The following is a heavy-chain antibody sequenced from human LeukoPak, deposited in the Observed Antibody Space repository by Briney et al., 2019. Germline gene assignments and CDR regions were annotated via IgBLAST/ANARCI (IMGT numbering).Heavy chain of an antibody. V-gene: IGHV1-24*01. Sequence: ASVKVSCKVSGYTLTELSMHWVRQAPGKGLEWMGGFDPEDGETIYAQKFQGRVTMTEDTSTDTAYMELSSLRSEDTAVYYCATARYGSGCYEFDYWGQGTLVTVSS. CDR2: FDPEDGET. CDR3: ATARYGSGCYEFDY. D-gene: IGHD3-10*01. CDR1: GYTLTELS. J-gene: IGHJ4*02.